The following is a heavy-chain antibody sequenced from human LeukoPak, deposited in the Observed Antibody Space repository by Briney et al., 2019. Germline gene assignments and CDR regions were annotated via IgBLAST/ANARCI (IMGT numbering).Heavy chain of an antibody. Sequence: PSETLSITCTVSGGSISSYYWSWIRQPPGKGLEWIGYIYYSGSTNYNPSLKSRVTISVDTSKNQFSLKLSSVTAADTAVYYCARLTLDYYYYSMDVWGQGTTVTVS. D-gene: IGHD1-1*01. V-gene: IGHV4-59*08. CDR1: GGSISSYY. CDR3: ARLTLDYYYYSMDV. J-gene: IGHJ6*02. CDR2: IYYSGST.